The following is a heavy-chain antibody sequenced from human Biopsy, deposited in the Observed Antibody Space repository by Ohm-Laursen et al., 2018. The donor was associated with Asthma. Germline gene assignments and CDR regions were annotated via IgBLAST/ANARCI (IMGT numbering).Heavy chain of an antibody. CDR3: ARGPELDV. J-gene: IGHJ6*02. Sequence: GTLSLTCPYRGSFRGYVWTWIRQSPGKGLEWIGETNERGVTSNNPSLKSRVIISIDTYWNRVSLKLTSVTAADTAVYYCARGPELDVWGQGTTVTVSS. CDR2: TNERGVT. V-gene: IGHV4-34*01. CDR1: RGSFRGYV.